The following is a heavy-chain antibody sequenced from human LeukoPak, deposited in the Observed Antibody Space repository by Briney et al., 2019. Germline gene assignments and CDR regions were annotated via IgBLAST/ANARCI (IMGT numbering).Heavy chain of an antibody. CDR1: GFTFSSYG. V-gene: IGHV3-23*01. D-gene: IGHD1-14*01. Sequence: GGTLRLSCAASGFTFSSYGMSWVRQAPGKGVEWVSAISGSGGSTYYADSVKGRFTISRDNAENSLYLQMNSLRAEDTAVYYCARDTGPWGQGTLVTVSS. J-gene: IGHJ4*02. CDR2: ISGSGGST. CDR3: ARDTGP.